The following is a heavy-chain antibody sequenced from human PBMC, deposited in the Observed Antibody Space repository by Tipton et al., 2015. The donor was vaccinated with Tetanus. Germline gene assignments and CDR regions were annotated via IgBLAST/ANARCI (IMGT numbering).Heavy chain of an antibody. CDR2: IKQDGSDK. D-gene: IGHD1-7*01. Sequence: SLRLSCAASGFTFSNYWMSWVRQAPGRGLEWVASIKQDGSDKNYVDPVKGRFTISRDNGKNSLYLQMNSLRDEDTAVYYCGRALGSGTTVASGHWGQGSLVTVS. V-gene: IGHV3-7*01. CDR3: GRALGSGTTVASGH. J-gene: IGHJ4*02. CDR1: GFTFSNYW.